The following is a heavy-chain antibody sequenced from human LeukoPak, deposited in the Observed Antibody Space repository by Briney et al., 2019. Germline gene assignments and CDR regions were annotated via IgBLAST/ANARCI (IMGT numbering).Heavy chain of an antibody. CDR1: GGSISSSSYY. CDR3: ARHDGYSNYYWFDP. D-gene: IGHD4-11*01. V-gene: IGHV4-39*01. CDR2: IYYSGST. J-gene: IGHJ5*02. Sequence: KPSETLSLTCTVSGGSISSSSYYWGWIRQPPGKGLEWIGSIYYSGSTYYNPFLKSRVTISVDTSKNQFSLKLSSVTAADTAVYYCARHDGYSNYYWFDPWGQGTLVTVSS.